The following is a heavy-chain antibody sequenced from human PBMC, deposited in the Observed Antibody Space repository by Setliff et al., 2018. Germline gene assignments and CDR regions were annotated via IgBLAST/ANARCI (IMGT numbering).Heavy chain of an antibody. CDR2: FIPILRKA. D-gene: IGHD3-22*01. V-gene: IGHV1-69*13. Sequence: ASVKVSCKASGGTFSSDVITWVRQAPGQGLEWMGRFIPILRKANYAQRFQGRVTITADESTSTGYLDLRSLRSDDTAVYYCARDADYYVSSENPIVDYWGQGTLVTVSS. CDR3: ARDADYYVSSENPIVDY. J-gene: IGHJ4*02. CDR1: GGTFSSDV.